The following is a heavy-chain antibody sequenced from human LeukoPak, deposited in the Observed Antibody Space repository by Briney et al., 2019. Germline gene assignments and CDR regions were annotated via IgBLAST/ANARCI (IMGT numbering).Heavy chain of an antibody. V-gene: IGHV3-23*01. CDR2: ISGSGGST. CDR3: AKVMQQWLVRGTIGN. J-gene: IGHJ4*02. Sequence: PGGSLRLSCAASGFTFSSYAMSWVRQAPGKGLEWVSAISGSGGSTYYADSVKGRFTISRDNSKNTLYLQMNSLRAEDTAVYYCAKVMQQWLVRGTIGNWGQGTLVTVSS. CDR1: GFTFSSYA. D-gene: IGHD6-19*01.